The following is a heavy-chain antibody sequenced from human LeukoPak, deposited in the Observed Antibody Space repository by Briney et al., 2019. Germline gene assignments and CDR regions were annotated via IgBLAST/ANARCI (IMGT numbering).Heavy chain of an antibody. CDR2: ISAYNGNT. CDR3: ARDLVVVTPGY. V-gene: IGHV1-18*01. D-gene: IGHD3-22*01. J-gene: IGHJ4*02. Sequence: ASVKVSCKASGGTFSSYAISWVRQAPGQGLEWMGWISAYNGNTNYAQKLQGRVTMTTDTSTSTAYMELRSLRSDDTAVYYCARDLVVVTPGYWGQGTLVTVSS. CDR1: GGTFSSYA.